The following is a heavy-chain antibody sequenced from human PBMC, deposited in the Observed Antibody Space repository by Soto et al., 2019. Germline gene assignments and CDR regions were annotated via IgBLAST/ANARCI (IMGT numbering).Heavy chain of an antibody. D-gene: IGHD2-15*01. CDR3: ASYCTAVTCSPYFDY. CDR2: IYYSGNT. Sequence: SETLSLTCTVSGGSISSGGYYWSWIRQHPGKGLEWIGYIYYSGNTYYNTSLKSRVTMSVDTSKDQISLKMSSVTAADTAVYYCASYCTAVTCSPYFDYWGWGTLVTVSS. CDR1: GGSISSGGYY. V-gene: IGHV4-61*08. J-gene: IGHJ4*02.